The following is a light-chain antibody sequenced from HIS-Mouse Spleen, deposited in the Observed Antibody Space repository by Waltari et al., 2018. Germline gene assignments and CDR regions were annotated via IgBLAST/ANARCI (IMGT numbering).Light chain of an antibody. CDR3: CSYAGSSTVV. Sequence: QSALTQPASVSGSPGQSITISCTGTRSDVGSYNLVSWYQQHPGKAPKLMIYEGRKRPSGVSNRFSGSKSGNTASLTISGLQAEDEADYYCCSYAGSSTVVFGGGTKLTVL. CDR2: EGR. V-gene: IGLV2-23*01. CDR1: RSDVGSYNL. J-gene: IGLJ2*01.